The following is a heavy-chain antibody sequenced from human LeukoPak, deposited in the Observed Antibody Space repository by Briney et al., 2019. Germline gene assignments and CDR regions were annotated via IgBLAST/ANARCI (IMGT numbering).Heavy chain of an antibody. V-gene: IGHV3-72*01. CDR1: GFAFSDHY. CDR2: IRNKDDRHTT. D-gene: IGHD2-8*01. CDR3: IRLFRNGVWFYDY. J-gene: IGHJ4*02. Sequence: GGSLRLSCAASGFAFSDHYMDWVRQAPGKGLEWVGRIRNKDDRHTTEYAASVKGRFTISRDDSKNSLYLEMNSLKVEDTAVYYCIRLFRNGVWFYDYWGQGSLVTVSS.